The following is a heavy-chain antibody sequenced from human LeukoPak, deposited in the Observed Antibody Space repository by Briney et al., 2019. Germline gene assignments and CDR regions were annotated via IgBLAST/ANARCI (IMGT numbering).Heavy chain of an antibody. CDR2: ISGGGGST. V-gene: IGHV3-23*01. CDR3: ARETVAGTFDY. Sequence: GGSLRLSCAASGFTFTNYAMSWVRQAPGKGLEWVSGISGGGGSTYYADSVKGRFTISRGSSKNTLYLQMNSLRAEDTAVYYCARETVAGTFDYWGQGTLVTASS. J-gene: IGHJ4*02. D-gene: IGHD1-1*01. CDR1: GFTFTNYA.